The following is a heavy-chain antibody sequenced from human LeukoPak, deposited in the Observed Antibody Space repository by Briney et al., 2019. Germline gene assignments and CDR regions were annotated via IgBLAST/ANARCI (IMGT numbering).Heavy chain of an antibody. J-gene: IGHJ4*02. CDR3: AKGTMHGGQYYYDSG. CDR2: ISYDGSNK. CDR1: GFTFSSYA. V-gene: IGHV3-30-3*01. D-gene: IGHD3-22*01. Sequence: GGSLRLSCAASGFTFSSYAMHWVRQAPGKGLEWVAVISYDGSNKYYADSVKGRFTISRDNSKNTLYLQMNSLRAEDTAVYYCAKGTMHGGQYYYDSGGGQGTQVTVSS.